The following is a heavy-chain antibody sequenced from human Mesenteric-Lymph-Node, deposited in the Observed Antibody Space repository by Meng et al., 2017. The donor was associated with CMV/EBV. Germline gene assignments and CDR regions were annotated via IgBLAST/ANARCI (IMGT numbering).Heavy chain of an antibody. D-gene: IGHD2-2*01. CDR3: ARFCSSTSCLSYYYYGMDV. J-gene: IGHJ6*02. CDR2: ISWNSGST. V-gene: IGHV3-9*01. Sequence: SLKISCAASGFTYDDYAMHWVRQAPGKGLEWVSGISWNSGSTGYADSVKGRFTISRDNANNSLYLQMNSLRAEDTAVYYCARFCSSTSCLSYYYYGMDVWGQGTTVTVSS. CDR1: GFTYDDYA.